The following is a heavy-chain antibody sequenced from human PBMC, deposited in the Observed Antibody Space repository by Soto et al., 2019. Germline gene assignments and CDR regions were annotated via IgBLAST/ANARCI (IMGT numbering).Heavy chain of an antibody. CDR1: GFTFSSYA. CDR3: ARATAPGGFSWFDP. J-gene: IGHJ5*02. D-gene: IGHD3-16*01. CDR2: ISYDGSNK. Sequence: PGGSLRLSCAASGFTFSSYAMHWVRQAPGKELEWVAIISYDGSNKYYADSVKGRFTISRDNSKNTLYLQMNSLRAEDTAVYYCARATAPGGFSWFDPWGRGTLVTVS. V-gene: IGHV3-30-3*01.